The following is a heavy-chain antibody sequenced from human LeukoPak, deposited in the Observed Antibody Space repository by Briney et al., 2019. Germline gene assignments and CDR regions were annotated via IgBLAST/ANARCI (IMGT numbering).Heavy chain of an antibody. V-gene: IGHV4-39*07. CDR3: ARDVWFGAGRTFDY. Sequence: SETLSLTCTVSGGSISSSSYYWGWIRQPPGKGLEWVGSIYYSGSTYYNPSLKSRVTISVDTSKNQFSLKLSSVTAADTAVYYCARDVWFGAGRTFDYWGQGTLVTVSS. D-gene: IGHD3-10*01. J-gene: IGHJ4*02. CDR2: IYYSGST. CDR1: GGSISSSSYY.